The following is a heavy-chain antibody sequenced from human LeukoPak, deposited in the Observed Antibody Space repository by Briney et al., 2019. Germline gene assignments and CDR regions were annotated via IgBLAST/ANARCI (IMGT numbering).Heavy chain of an antibody. D-gene: IGHD3-22*01. Sequence: PSETLSHTCAVYGGSFSGYYWSWIRQPPGKGLEWIGEINHSGSTNYNPSLKSRVTISVDTSKNQFSLKLSSVTAADTAVYYCARGDNSGYRYWGQGTLVTVSS. CDR1: GGSFSGYY. V-gene: IGHV4-34*01. CDR2: INHSGST. J-gene: IGHJ4*02. CDR3: ARGDNSGYRY.